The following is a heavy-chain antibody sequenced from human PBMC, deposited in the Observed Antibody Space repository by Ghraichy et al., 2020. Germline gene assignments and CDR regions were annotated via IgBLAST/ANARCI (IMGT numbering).Heavy chain of an antibody. CDR2: IYNTGST. V-gene: IGHV4-31*03. CDR1: GASISSGGYY. J-gene: IGHJ5*01. Sequence: SETLSLTCTVSGASISSGGYYWSWIRQHPGKGLEWITYIYNTGSTYYNPSLKSRVTISIDTSRDQFSLKLSSVTAADTAIYYCARRGPGGTNWFDPWGQGTLVTVSS. CDR3: ARRGPGGTNWFDP. D-gene: IGHD1-1*01.